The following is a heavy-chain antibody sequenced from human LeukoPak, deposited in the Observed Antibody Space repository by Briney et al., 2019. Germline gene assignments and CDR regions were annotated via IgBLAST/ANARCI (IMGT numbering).Heavy chain of an antibody. J-gene: IGHJ6*02. CDR1: GFSFSDYD. Sequence: KPGGSLRLSCAASGFSFSDYDMNWVRQAPGEGLEWVSYIGTSGSTIFYADSVKGRFTISRDNAKKSLYLQMNSLRAEDTAVYYCARDVSAAGHYYQYYTMDVWGQGTTVTVSS. V-gene: IGHV3-11*04. D-gene: IGHD2/OR15-2a*01. CDR3: ARDVSAAGHYYQYYTMDV. CDR2: IGTSGSTI.